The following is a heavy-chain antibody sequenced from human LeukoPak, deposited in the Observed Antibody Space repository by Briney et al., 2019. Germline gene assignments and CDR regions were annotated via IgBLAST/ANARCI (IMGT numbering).Heavy chain of an antibody. CDR1: GYTFTSYY. CDR2: INPSGGST. D-gene: IGHD3-10*01. V-gene: IGHV1-46*01. Sequence: GASVKVSCKASGYTFTSYYIHWVRQAPGQGLEWMGIINPSGGSTSYAQKFQGRVTMTRDTSTSTVYMELSSLRSEDTAVYYCARAGITMVRGAPLDVWGQGTTVTVSS. J-gene: IGHJ6*02. CDR3: ARAGITMVRGAPLDV.